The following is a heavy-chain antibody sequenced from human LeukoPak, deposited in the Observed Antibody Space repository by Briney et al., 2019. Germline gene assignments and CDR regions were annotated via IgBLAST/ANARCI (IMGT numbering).Heavy chain of an antibody. D-gene: IGHD5-24*01. Sequence: SETLSLTCAVYGGSFSGYYWSWIRQPPGKGLEWIGEINHSGSTNYNPSLKSRVTISVDTSKNQFSLKLSSVTAADTAVYYCARHAATVNPLDYWGQGTLVTVSS. CDR3: ARHAATVNPLDY. CDR1: GGSFSGYY. CDR2: INHSGST. V-gene: IGHV4-34*01. J-gene: IGHJ4*02.